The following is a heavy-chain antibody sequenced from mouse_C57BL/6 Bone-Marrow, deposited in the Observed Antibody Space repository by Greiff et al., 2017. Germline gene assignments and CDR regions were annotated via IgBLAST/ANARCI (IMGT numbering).Heavy chain of an antibody. CDR1: GYTFTSYW. V-gene: IGHV1-50*01. J-gene: IGHJ2*01. D-gene: IGHD4-1*01. CDR2: IAPSNSYT. CDR3: ASLGPRSFDY. Sequence: VQLQQPGAELVKPGASVKLSCKASGYTFTSYWMQWVNQRPGPGLEWIGEIAPSNSYTNYNPKFKSKATLTLDTSSSTAYMQLSSLTSEDSAVYYCASLGPRSFDYWGQGTTLTVAS.